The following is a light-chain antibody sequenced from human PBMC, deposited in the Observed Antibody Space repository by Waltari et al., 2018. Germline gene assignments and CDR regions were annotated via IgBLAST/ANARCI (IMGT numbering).Light chain of an antibody. CDR1: ETVTSH. V-gene: IGKV3D-15*01. Sequence: EIVMTQSPAVLSVSPGQRATLSCRARETVTSHLAWYQQNPGQGPRLLIYDVATRAAGIPARFSGSGSETEFTLTVTSLQSEDCAVYYCQQYYEWQTFGPGTKVEIK. CDR3: QQYYEWQT. J-gene: IGKJ1*01. CDR2: DVA.